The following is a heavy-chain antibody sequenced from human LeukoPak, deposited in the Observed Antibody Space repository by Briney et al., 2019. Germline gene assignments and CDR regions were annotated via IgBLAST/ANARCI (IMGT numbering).Heavy chain of an antibody. V-gene: IGHV3-33*01. CDR1: GFTFSSYG. D-gene: IGHD6-19*01. CDR3: AAGRRLAVAGPYYFDY. J-gene: IGHJ4*02. Sequence: GGSLRLSCAGSGFTFSSYGMHWVRQAPGKGLEWVALIWYDGSNKYYADSVKGRFPISRDNPKNTLYLQMNSLRAEDTAVYYCAAGRRLAVAGPYYFDYWGQGTLVTVSS. CDR2: IWYDGSNK.